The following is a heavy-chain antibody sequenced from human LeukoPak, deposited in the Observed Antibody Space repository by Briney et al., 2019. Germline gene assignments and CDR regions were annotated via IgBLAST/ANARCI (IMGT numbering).Heavy chain of an antibody. J-gene: IGHJ4*02. CDR2: IIPIFGTA. V-gene: IGHV1-69*05. Sequence: SVKVSCKASGGTFISYAISWVRQAPGQGLEWMGGIIPIFGTANYAQKFQGRVTITTDESTSTAYMELSSLRSEDTAVYYCARDGFRYCSGGSCYPYWGQGTLVTVSS. CDR3: ARDGFRYCSGGSCYPY. CDR1: GGTFISYA. D-gene: IGHD2-15*01.